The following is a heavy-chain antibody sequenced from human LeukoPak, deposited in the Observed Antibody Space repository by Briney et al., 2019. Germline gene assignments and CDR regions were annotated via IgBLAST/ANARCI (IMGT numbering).Heavy chain of an antibody. CDR3: AISSDYYDSSGLDY. D-gene: IGHD3-22*01. V-gene: IGHV3-48*01. J-gene: IGHJ4*02. CDR2: ISSSSSTI. Sequence: QPGGSLRLSCAASGFTFSSYSMNWVRQAPGKGLEWVSYISSSSSTIYYADSVKGRFTISRDNAKNSLYLQMNSLRAEDTAVYYCAISSDYYDSSGLDYWGQGTLVTVSS. CDR1: GFTFSSYS.